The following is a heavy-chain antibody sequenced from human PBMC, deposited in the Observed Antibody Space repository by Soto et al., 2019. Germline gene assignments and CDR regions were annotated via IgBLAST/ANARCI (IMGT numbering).Heavy chain of an antibody. Sequence: SETLSLTCTVSGGSVSSGDYYWSWIRQPPGKGLEWIGYIYNSGSTKYKPSLKSRVTISVDTSKNQFSLKLRSVTAADTAVYYCASGRWMYYHDSSDYYPFDYWGQGTLVTVSS. CDR1: GGSVSSGDYY. J-gene: IGHJ4*02. V-gene: IGHV4-61*08. CDR2: IYNSGST. D-gene: IGHD3-22*01. CDR3: ASGRWMYYHDSSDYYPFDY.